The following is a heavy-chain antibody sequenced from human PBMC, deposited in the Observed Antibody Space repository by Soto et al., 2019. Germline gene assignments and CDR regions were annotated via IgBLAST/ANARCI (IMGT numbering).Heavy chain of an antibody. CDR1: GFTFSSYG. J-gene: IGHJ6*02. CDR2: ISYDGSNK. Sequence: QVQLVESGGGVVQPGRSLRLSCAASGFTFSSYGMHWVRQAPGKGLEWVAVISYDGSNKYYADSVKGRFTISRDNSNNTLYLQMNSLRAEDTAVYYCANLPAVAGGYYYGMDVWGQGTTVTVSS. D-gene: IGHD6-19*01. CDR3: ANLPAVAGGYYYGMDV. V-gene: IGHV3-30*18.